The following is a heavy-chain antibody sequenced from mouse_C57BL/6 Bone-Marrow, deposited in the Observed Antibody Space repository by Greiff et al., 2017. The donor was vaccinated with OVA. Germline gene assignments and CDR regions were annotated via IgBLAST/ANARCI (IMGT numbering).Heavy chain of an antibody. V-gene: IGHV1-85*01. CDR1: GYTFTSYD. CDR3: ARRGVTGSYYYAMDY. J-gene: IGHJ4*01. CDR2: IYPRDGST. Sequence: VKLVESGPELVKPGASVKLSCKASGYTFTSYDINWVKQRPGQGLEWIGWIYPRDGSTKYNEKFKGKATLTVDTSSSTAYMELHSLTSEDSAVYFCARRGVTGSYYYAMDYWGQGTSVTVSS. D-gene: IGHD2-3*01.